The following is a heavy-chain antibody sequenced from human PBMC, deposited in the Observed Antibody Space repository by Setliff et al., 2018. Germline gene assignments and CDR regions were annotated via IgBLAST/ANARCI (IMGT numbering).Heavy chain of an antibody. CDR2: MYSEGRT. Sequence: KTSETLSLTCTVSGDSIARSYLYWGWIRQPPGKGLEWIGLMYSEGRTSYNPSLKSRLTMSVDTSKNQSSLKLSSVTAADTAVYYCARALASGSYYGQSSYYMDVWGKGTTVTVSS. J-gene: IGHJ6*03. D-gene: IGHD3-10*01. CDR3: ARALASGSYYGQSSYYMDV. V-gene: IGHV4-61*05. CDR1: GDSIARSYLY.